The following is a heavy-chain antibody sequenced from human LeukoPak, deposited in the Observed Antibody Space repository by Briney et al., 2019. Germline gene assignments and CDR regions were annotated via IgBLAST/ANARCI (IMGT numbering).Heavy chain of an antibody. V-gene: IGHV1-18*01. J-gene: IGHJ4*02. Sequence: ASVKVSCKASGYAFTTFGIMWVRQAPGQGLEWMGWISTSKTYTRYAQKVQGRAPLTTDPATSTAYLELTSLTSDDTAVYFCARASDTSWPFDFWGQGTQVTVSS. CDR1: GYAFTTFG. D-gene: IGHD2-2*01. CDR3: ARASDTSWPFDF. CDR2: ISTSKTYT.